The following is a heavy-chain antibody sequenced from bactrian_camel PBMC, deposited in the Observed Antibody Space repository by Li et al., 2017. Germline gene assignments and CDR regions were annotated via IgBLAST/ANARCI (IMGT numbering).Heavy chain of an antibody. CDR1: GNIDSTYC. D-gene: IGHD2*01. CDR2: IDSDGTT. V-gene: IGHV3S53*01. Sequence: HVQLVESGGGSVQAGGSLRLSCVASGNIDSTYCMGWFRQAPGKEREGVAAIDSDGTTAYADSVKGRFTVSVDNAKKTLCLRMNNLKTEDTAVYFCGADCADIVIVTTAINPLYTYEGQGTQVTVS. J-gene: IGHJ4*01.